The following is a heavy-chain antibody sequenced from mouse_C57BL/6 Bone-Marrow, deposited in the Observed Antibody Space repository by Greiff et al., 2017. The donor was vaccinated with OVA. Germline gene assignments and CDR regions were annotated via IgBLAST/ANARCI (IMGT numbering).Heavy chain of an antibody. CDR2: ISDGGSYT. CDR3: ARGGGYDGWFAY. D-gene: IGHD2-2*01. CDR1: GFTFSSYA. Sequence: EVQLVESGGGLVKPGGSLKLSCAASGFTFSSYAMSWVRQTPEKRLEWVATISDGGSYTYYPDNVKGRFTISRDNAKNNRYLQMSHLKSEDTAMYYCARGGGYDGWFAYWGQGTLVTVSA. V-gene: IGHV5-4*01. J-gene: IGHJ3*01.